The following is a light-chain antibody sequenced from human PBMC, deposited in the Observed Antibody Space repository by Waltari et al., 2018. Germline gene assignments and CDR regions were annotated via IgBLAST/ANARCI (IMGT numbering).Light chain of an antibody. J-gene: IGKJ1*01. Sequence: EIVLKQSPGTLSLSPGESATLSCRTSQSVTRALAWYQQKPGQAPSLLIYGASNRATGIPVRFSGSGSGTDFSLTISSLEPEDFAVYYCQHYLRLPVTFGQGTKVEVK. CDR2: GAS. V-gene: IGKV3-20*01. CDR1: QSVTRA. CDR3: QHYLRLPVT.